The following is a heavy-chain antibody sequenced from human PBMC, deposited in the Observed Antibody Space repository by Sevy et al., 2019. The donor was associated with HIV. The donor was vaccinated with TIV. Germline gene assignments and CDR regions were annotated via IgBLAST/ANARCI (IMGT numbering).Heavy chain of an antibody. D-gene: IGHD2-21*02. Sequence: ASVKVSCKASGYTFTGYYLHWVRQAPGQGLEWMGWINPKRGGTNYAPKFQGRVTMTRDTSISTASRELGRLGSDDTAVYYCTRSAAEAKNFYCGGDCYSDYWGQGTLVTVSS. V-gene: IGHV1-2*02. CDR3: TRSAAEAKNFYCGGDCYSDY. CDR2: INPKRGGT. J-gene: IGHJ4*02. CDR1: GYTFTGYY.